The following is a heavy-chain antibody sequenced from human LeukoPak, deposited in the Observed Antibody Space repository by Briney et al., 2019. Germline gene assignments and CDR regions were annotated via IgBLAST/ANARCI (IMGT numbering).Heavy chain of an antibody. CDR1: GFIFNDYY. CDR3: ARDRFSGSYPLDY. CDR2: ISSSGTTI. D-gene: IGHD1-26*01. Sequence: GGSLRLSCAASGFIFNDYYMTWIRQAPGKGLEWVSYISSSGTTIYHADSVKGRFTISRDNAKNSLYLQMNSLRAEDTAVYYCARDRFSGSYPLDYWGQGTLVTVSS. V-gene: IGHV3-11*01. J-gene: IGHJ4*02.